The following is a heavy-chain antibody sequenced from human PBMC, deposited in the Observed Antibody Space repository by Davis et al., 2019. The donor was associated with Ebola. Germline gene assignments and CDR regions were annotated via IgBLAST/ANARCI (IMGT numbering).Heavy chain of an antibody. D-gene: IGHD2-2*01. V-gene: IGHV4-34*01. CDR3: ARGDQGYFDY. Sequence: PSETLSLTCAVYGGSFSGYYWSWIRQPPGKGLEWIGEINHSGSTNYNPSLKSRVTISVDRSKNQFSLKLSSVTAADTAVYYCARGDQGYFDYWGQGTLVTVSS. CDR2: INHSGST. CDR1: GGSFSGYY. J-gene: IGHJ4*02.